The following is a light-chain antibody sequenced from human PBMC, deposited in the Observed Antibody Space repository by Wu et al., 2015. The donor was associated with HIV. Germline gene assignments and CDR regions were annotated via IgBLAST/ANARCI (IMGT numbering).Light chain of an antibody. CDR2: GAS. J-gene: IGKJ1*01. Sequence: EVVMTQSPATLSVSPGERATLSCRASQSVSGSLAWYQQKPGQAPRLLIYGASTRAAGIPARFSGSGSGTEFTLTINSLQSVDFAVYYCQQYNDWPETFGQGTKVEV. CDR3: QQYNDWPET. CDR1: QSVSGS. V-gene: IGKV3-15*01.